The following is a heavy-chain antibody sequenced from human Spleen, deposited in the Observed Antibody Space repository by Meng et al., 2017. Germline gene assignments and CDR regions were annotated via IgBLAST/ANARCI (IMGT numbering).Heavy chain of an antibody. J-gene: IGHJ4*02. Sequence: GESLKISCAASGLTFSSYWMHWVRQAPGKGLVWVSRINTDGTTTTYAGSVKGRFTISRDNAKNTLYLQMNSLRGQDTAVYYCARDVAGRGGYWGQGTLVTVSS. CDR1: GLTFSSYW. CDR3: ARDVAGRGGY. D-gene: IGHD2-15*01. CDR2: INTDGTTT. V-gene: IGHV3-74*01.